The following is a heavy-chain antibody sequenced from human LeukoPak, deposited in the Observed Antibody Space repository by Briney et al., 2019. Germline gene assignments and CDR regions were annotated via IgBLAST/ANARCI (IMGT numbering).Heavy chain of an antibody. Sequence: ASVKVSCKASGYTFTDYNLHWVRQAPGQGLEWMGWINPNSGGTDYAQKFQGRVTMTRDTSISTAYMELSRLRSDDTAVYYCARDVASVYYYGSGSYYGMGYWGQGTLVTVSS. CDR1: GYTFTDYN. CDR2: INPNSGGT. CDR3: ARDVASVYYYGSGSYYGMGY. D-gene: IGHD3-10*01. J-gene: IGHJ4*02. V-gene: IGHV1-2*02.